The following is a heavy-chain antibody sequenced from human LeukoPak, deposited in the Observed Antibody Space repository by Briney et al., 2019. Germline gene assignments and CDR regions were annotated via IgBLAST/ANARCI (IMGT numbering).Heavy chain of an antibody. Sequence: KSGGSLRLSCAASGFTFSSYSMNWVRQAPGKGLEWVSSISSSSSDIYYADSVKGRFTISRDNAKNSLYLQMNSLRAEDTAVYYCARGGYDRSGYSFDYWGQGNLVTVSS. D-gene: IGHD3-22*01. CDR2: ISSSSSDI. V-gene: IGHV3-21*01. CDR3: ARGGYDRSGYSFDY. J-gene: IGHJ4*02. CDR1: GFTFSSYS.